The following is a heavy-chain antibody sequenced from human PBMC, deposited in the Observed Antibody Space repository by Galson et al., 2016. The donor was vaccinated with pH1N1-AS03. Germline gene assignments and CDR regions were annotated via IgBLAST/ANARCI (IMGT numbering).Heavy chain of an antibody. Sequence: SLRLSCAASGFIFSDYAMHWVRQAPGKGLEWVAFISYDTAREQYADSVKGRFTISKDRPRNMLYLEMNNLRVEDTAVYYCVRETGFNSLRYPFHQWGQGTLVRVSP. J-gene: IGHJ1*01. CDR3: VRETGFNSLRYPFHQ. CDR1: GFIFSDYA. V-gene: IGHV3-30-3*01. CDR2: ISYDTARE. D-gene: IGHD1-14*01.